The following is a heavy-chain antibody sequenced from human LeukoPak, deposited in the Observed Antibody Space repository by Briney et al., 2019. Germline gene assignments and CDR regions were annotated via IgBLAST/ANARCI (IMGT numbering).Heavy chain of an antibody. V-gene: IGHV3-23*01. Sequence: PGGSLRLSCAASGFTFSNYAMSWVRQAPGKGLEWVSGISGSGGSTYYADSVKGHFTISRDNSKNTLYLQMNSLRAEDTAVYYCARDREWELPDYWGQGTLVTVSS. CDR3: ARDREWELPDY. CDR1: GFTFSNYA. CDR2: ISGSGGST. D-gene: IGHD1-26*01. J-gene: IGHJ4*02.